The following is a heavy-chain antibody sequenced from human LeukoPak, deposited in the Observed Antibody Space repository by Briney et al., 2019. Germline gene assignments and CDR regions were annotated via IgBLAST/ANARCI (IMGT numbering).Heavy chain of an antibody. V-gene: IGHV4-30-4*08. Sequence: SETLSLTCTVSGGSISSGDFYWSWIRQPPGKGLEWIGYIYDSRSTYYNPSLKSRVSISVDTSKNQFSLKLSSVTAADTAVYYCAREKTYWFDPWGQGTLVTVSS. CDR2: IYDSRST. J-gene: IGHJ5*02. CDR1: GGSISSGDFY. CDR3: AREKTYWFDP.